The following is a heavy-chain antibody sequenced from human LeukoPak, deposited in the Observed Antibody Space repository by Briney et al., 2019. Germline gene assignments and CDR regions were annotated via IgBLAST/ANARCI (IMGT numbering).Heavy chain of an antibody. Sequence: PSETLSLTCAVYGGSFSGYYWSWIRQPPGKGLEWIGEINHSGRTNYNPSLKSRVSISVDTSKNHFSLRLRSVTAADTAVYYCATWGNAFDIWGQGTTVTVSS. CDR3: ATWGNAFDI. CDR1: GGSFSGYY. V-gene: IGHV4-34*01. D-gene: IGHD3-16*01. J-gene: IGHJ3*02. CDR2: INHSGRT.